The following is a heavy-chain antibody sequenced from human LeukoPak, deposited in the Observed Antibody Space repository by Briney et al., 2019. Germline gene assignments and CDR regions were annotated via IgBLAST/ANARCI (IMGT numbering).Heavy chain of an antibody. CDR2: IIPIFGTA. CDR3: AAGGHNSSGWPEF. CDR1: GGTFSSYA. J-gene: IGHJ4*02. V-gene: IGHV1-69*13. D-gene: IGHD6-19*01. Sequence: ASVKVSCKASGGTFSSYATSWVRQAPGQGLEWMGGIIPIFGTANYAQKFQGRVTITADESTSTAYMELSSLRSEDTAVYYCAAGGHNSSGWPEFWGQGTLVTVSS.